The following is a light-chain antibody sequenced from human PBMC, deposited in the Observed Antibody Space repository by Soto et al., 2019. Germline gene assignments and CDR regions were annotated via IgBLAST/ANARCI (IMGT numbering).Light chain of an antibody. Sequence: QSVLTQPTSASGTPGQRVTISCSGSSSNIGSNYVYWYQQLPGTAPKLLIYRNDQRPSGVPDRFSGSKSGTSASLAISGLRSDDEADYYCAAWDDSLRGVVFGGGIKLTVL. J-gene: IGLJ3*02. CDR3: AAWDDSLRGVV. CDR2: RND. CDR1: SSNIGSNY. V-gene: IGLV1-47*01.